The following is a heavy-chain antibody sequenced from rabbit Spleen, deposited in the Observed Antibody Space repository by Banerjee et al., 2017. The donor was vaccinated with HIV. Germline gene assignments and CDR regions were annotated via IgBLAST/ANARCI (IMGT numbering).Heavy chain of an antibody. J-gene: IGHJ3*01. CDR1: GFSFSSSYW. V-gene: IGHV1S40*01. CDR2: IYTSSGTT. CDR3: ARAAVAYGDALDL. D-gene: IGHD6-1*01. Sequence: QSLEESGGDLVKPGASLTLTCTASGFSFSSSYWICWVRQAPGKGPELIACIYTSSGTTRYARWAKGRFTISKASSTTVTLQMTSLTAADTATYFCARAAVAYGDALDLWGQGTLVTVS.